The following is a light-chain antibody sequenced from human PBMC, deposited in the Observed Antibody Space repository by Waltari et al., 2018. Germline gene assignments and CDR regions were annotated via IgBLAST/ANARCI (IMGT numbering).Light chain of an antibody. CDR2: DVN. CDR1: SSDVGYYDF. CDR3: CSYAGTYINYV. J-gene: IGLJ1*01. Sequence: QSALTQPPSLSWSPGHSVTIPCTRTSSDVGYYDFVSWYQHHPDNAPKLIIYDVNTRPSGVPDRFSGSKSDNTASLTISGLQAEDEADYYCCSYAGTYINYVFGSGTTVTVL. V-gene: IGLV2-11*01.